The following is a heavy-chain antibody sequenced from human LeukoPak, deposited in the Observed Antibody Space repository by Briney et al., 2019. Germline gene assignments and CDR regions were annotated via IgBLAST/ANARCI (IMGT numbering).Heavy chain of an antibody. V-gene: IGHV3-23*01. J-gene: IGHJ4*02. CDR2: ISGSGGST. Sequence: PGGSLRLSCAASGFTFSSYAMSWVRQAPGKGLEWVSAISGSGGSTYYADSVKGRFTISRDNSKNTLYLQMNSLRAEDTAVYYCAKKGDCSSTSCYAVLDYWGQGTLVTVSS. CDR1: GFTFSSYA. D-gene: IGHD2-2*01. CDR3: AKKGDCSSTSCYAVLDY.